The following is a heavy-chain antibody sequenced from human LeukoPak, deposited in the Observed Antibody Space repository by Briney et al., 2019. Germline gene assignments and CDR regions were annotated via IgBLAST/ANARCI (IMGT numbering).Heavy chain of an antibody. CDR1: GGTFSSYA. D-gene: IGHD6-6*01. Sequence: GASVKVSCKASGGTFSSYAISWVRQAPGQGLEWMGGIIPIFGTANYAQKFQGRVTITADESTSTAYMELSSLRSEDTAVYYCASKYSSSSPYYYYYMDVWGKGTTVTVSS. J-gene: IGHJ6*03. CDR3: ASKYSSSSPYYYYYMDV. V-gene: IGHV1-69*13. CDR2: IIPIFGTA.